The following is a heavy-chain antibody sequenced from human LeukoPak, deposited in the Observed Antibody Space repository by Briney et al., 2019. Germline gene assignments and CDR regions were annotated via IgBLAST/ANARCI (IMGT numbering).Heavy chain of an antibody. CDR1: GYTFTSYG. Sequence: GASVKVSCKASGYTFTSYGISWVRQAPGQGLEWMGWISAYNGNTNYAQKLQGRVTMTTDTSTSTAYMELRNLRSDDTAVYYCARESPRRAVTGMDYWGQGTLVTVSS. CDR3: ARESPRRAVTGMDY. J-gene: IGHJ4*02. CDR2: ISAYNGNT. V-gene: IGHV1-18*01. D-gene: IGHD6-19*01.